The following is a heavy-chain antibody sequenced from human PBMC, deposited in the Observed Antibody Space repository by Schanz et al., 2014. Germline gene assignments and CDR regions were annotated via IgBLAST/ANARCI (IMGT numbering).Heavy chain of an antibody. Sequence: QVQLQQWGAGLLKPSETLSLSCAVYSGSFSGYYWSWIRQPAGKGLEWIGRISTSGNTYYTPSLKSRVTIPLDTPKTQSSLKLTSVTAADTAVYYCARPSSVVGITGWFDTWGQGTLVTVSS. V-gene: IGHV4-59*10. D-gene: IGHD3-22*01. J-gene: IGHJ5*02. CDR3: ARPSSVVGITGWFDT. CDR1: SGSFSGYY. CDR2: ISTSGNT.